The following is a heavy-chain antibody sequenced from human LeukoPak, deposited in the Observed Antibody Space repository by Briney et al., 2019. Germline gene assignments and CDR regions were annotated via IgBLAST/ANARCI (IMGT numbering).Heavy chain of an antibody. CDR2: IIPIFGTA. CDR3: ARSDGAQWLVLPDY. V-gene: IGHV1-69*13. D-gene: IGHD6-19*01. CDR1: GGTYSSYA. Sequence: SVKVSCKASGGTYSSYAISWVRQAPGQGLEWMGGIIPIFGTANYAQKFQGRVTITADESTSTAYMELSSLRSEDTAVYYCARSDGAQWLVLPDYWGQGTLVTVSS. J-gene: IGHJ4*02.